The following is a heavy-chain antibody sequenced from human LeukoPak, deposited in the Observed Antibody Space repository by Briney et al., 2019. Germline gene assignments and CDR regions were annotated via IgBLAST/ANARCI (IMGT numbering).Heavy chain of an antibody. CDR1: GSAFSSYE. CDR2: ISTISITL. CDR3: ARDGPGYSFDY. J-gene: IGHJ4*02. D-gene: IGHD5-18*01. V-gene: IGHV3-48*03. Sequence: PGRPRRLSCAPPGSAFSSYEMNWVRKAPGKGLNWVSPISTISITLNYADSFKGRLTVSRDNVRDSLYLQMNSLRAEDTAVYYCARDGPGYSFDYWGQGTLVTVSS.